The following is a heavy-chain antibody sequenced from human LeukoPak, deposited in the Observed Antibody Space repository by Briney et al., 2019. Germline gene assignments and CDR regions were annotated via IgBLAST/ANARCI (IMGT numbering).Heavy chain of an antibody. CDR1: GFTFSSYS. J-gene: IGHJ4*02. D-gene: IGHD3-22*01. CDR2: ISSSSSYI. Sequence: PGGSLRLSCAASGFTFSSYSMNWVRQAPGKGLEWVSSISSSSSYIYYADSVKGRFTTSRDNSKNTLYLQMNSLRAEDTAVYYCAKGADSSGYFRPFDYWGQGTLVTVSS. CDR3: AKGADSSGYFRPFDY. V-gene: IGHV3-21*04.